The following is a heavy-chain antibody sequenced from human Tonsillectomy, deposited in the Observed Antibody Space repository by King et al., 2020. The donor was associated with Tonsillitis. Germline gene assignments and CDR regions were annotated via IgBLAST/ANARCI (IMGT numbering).Heavy chain of an antibody. CDR3: AREDYYDSSGYHYTY. J-gene: IGHJ3*01. CDR2: IYYSGST. Sequence: VQLQESGPGLVKPSETLSFTCTVSGGSISSYYWSWIRQPPGKGLEWIGYIYYSGSTNYNPSLKSRVTISVDTSKNQFSLKLSSVTAADTAVYYCAREDYYDSSGYHYTYWGQGTMVTVSS. V-gene: IGHV4-59*01. CDR1: GGSISSYY. D-gene: IGHD3-22*01.